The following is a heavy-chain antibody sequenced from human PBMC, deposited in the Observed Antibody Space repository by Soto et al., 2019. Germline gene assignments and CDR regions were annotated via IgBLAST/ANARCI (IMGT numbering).Heavy chain of an antibody. CDR2: IYYSGST. V-gene: IGHV4-39*01. CDR3: ARHGEDYYMDV. J-gene: IGHJ6*03. Sequence: PSETLSLTCTVSGGSIGSTTYYWGWIRQPPGKGLEWIGSIYYSGSTYYNPSLKSRVTISVDTSKNQFSLKLSSVTAADTAVYYCARHGEDYYMDVWGKGTTVTVSS. CDR1: GGSIGSTTYY. D-gene: IGHD3-10*01.